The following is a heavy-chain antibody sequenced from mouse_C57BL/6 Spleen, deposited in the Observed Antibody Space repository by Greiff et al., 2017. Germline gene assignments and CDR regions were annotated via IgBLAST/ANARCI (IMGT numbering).Heavy chain of an antibody. Sequence: QVQLQQPGAELVRPGSSVKLSCKASGYTFTSYWMHWVKQRPIQGLEWIGNIDPSDSETHYNQKFKDKATLTVDKSSSTAYMQLSSLTSEDSAVYYCARWAQGTGFAYWGQGTLVTVSA. V-gene: IGHV1-52*01. CDR2: IDPSDSET. D-gene: IGHD3-2*02. CDR1: GYTFTSYW. CDR3: ARWAQGTGFAY. J-gene: IGHJ3*01.